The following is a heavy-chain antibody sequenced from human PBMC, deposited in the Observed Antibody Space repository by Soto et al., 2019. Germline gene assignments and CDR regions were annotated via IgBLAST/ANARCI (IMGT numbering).Heavy chain of an antibody. CDR3: ARDYGSGSYYSETRFDS. J-gene: IGHJ4*02. D-gene: IGHD3-10*01. V-gene: IGHV3-7*03. Sequence: EVQLLESGGGLVQPGGSLRLSCAASGFTFSRYWMSWVRQAPGKGLEWVANIKQDGSEKHYVDSVGGRFTISRDNAKNSLYLQMNSLRAEDTAVYYCARDYGSGSYYSETRFDSWGQGTLVTVSS. CDR1: GFTFSRYW. CDR2: IKQDGSEK.